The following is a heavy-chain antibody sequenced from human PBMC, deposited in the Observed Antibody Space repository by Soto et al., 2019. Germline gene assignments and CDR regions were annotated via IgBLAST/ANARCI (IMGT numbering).Heavy chain of an antibody. Sequence: GASVKVSCKASGYTFTSYYLHWVRQAPGQGLEWMGVINPTEGSTYYTQKIQGRVAMTRETSTITVYMELSSLRSEDTAVYYCARDEGETAFAGWG. CDR3: ARDEGETAFAG. J-gene: IGHJ1*01. V-gene: IGHV1-46*01. D-gene: IGHD5-18*01. CDR2: INPTEGST. CDR1: GYTFTSYY.